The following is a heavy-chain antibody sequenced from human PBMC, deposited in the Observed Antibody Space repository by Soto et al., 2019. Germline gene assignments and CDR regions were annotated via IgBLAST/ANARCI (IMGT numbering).Heavy chain of an antibody. D-gene: IGHD3-3*02. CDR1: GDSLSSGGHY. Sequence: PSETLSLTCTVSGDSLSSGGHYWSWIRQHPGKGLEWIGHIYDSVNTYYSPSLRSRVTISADMSKNQFSLNLRSVTAADTAVYYCARVDTRGYLAILTDYWGQGTLVTVSS. V-gene: IGHV4-31*03. J-gene: IGHJ4*02. CDR2: IYDSVNT. CDR3: ARVDTRGYLAILTDY.